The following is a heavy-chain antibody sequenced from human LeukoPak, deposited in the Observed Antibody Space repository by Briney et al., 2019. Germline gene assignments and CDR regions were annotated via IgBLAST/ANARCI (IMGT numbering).Heavy chain of an antibody. CDR1: GGSISSSSYY. J-gene: IGHJ5*02. CDR2: IYIRGST. Sequence: SPTLSLTRTVSGGSISSSSYYWGWIRQPPGKGLEWIGSIYIRGSTYYNPSLKSRVTISVDTSKNQFSLKLSSVTAADTAVYYCARGSRRGRFDPWGQGTLVTVSS. V-gene: IGHV4-39*01. CDR3: ARGSRRGRFDP.